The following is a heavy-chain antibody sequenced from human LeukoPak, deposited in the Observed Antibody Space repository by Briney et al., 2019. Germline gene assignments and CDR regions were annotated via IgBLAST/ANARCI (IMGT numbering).Heavy chain of an antibody. Sequence: GESLKISCKGSGYSFTSYWIGWVCQMPGKGLEWMGIIYPGDSDTRYSPSFQGQVTISADKSISTAYLQWSSLKASDTAMYYCARQTVVTATPYYYYGMDVWGQGTTVTVSS. D-gene: IGHD2-21*02. J-gene: IGHJ6*02. CDR1: GYSFTSYW. CDR2: IYPGDSDT. V-gene: IGHV5-51*01. CDR3: ARQTVVTATPYYYYGMDV.